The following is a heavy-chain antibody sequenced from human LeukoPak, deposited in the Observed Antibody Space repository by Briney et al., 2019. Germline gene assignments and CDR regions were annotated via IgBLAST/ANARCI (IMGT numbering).Heavy chain of an antibody. CDR3: ARGRAVADPFDY. V-gene: IGHV4-39*07. CDR2: IYYSGST. CDR1: GVSISSSSYY. Sequence: PSETLSLTCTVSGVSISSSSYYWGWIRQPPGKGLEWIGSIYYSGSTYYNPSLKSRVTISVDTSKNQFSLKLSSVTAADTAVYYCARGRAVADPFDYWGQGTLVTVSS. D-gene: IGHD6-19*01. J-gene: IGHJ4*02.